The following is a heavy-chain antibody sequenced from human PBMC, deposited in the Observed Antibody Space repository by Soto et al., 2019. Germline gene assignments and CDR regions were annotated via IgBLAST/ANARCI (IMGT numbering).Heavy chain of an antibody. CDR1: GGTFNSYT. D-gene: IGHD5-18*01. Sequence: QVQLVQSGAEVKKPGSSVKVSCKASGGTFNSYTISWVRQAPGQGLEWMGGIIPILAIANYAQKFQGRVTITADXAXXXAXXELSSVRAEDTAVYYCARILVGYSEGPGGKYGMDDWGQGTTVTVSS. J-gene: IGHJ6*02. V-gene: IGHV1-69*02. CDR3: ARILVGYSEGPGGKYGMDD. CDR2: IIPILAIA.